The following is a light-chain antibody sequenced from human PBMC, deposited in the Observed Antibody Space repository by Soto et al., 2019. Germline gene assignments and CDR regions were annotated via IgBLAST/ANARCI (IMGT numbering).Light chain of an antibody. Sequence: QSVLTQPPSVSGAPGQRVTISCTGSSSNIGAGYDVHWYQQLPGTAPKLLIYGNSNRPSGVPDRFSGSKSGTSASLAITGLQAEDEADCYCQSYDSSLSGSYVFGIGTKVTVL. CDR2: GNS. CDR1: SSNIGAGYD. CDR3: QSYDSSLSGSYV. V-gene: IGLV1-40*01. J-gene: IGLJ1*01.